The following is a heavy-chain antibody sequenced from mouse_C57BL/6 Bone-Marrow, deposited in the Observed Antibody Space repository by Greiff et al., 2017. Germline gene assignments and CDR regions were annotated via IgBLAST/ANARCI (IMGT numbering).Heavy chain of an antibody. CDR1: YTFSRRVH. Sequence: VKLVESGPELARPWASVMISCQAFYTFSRRVHFAIRDTNYWMPWVIQRPGQGLEWIGAIYPGNGDTSYNQKFKGTATVTADRATSTAYMKLRSLTSEDSAFYYCARSINLLLRPQYYFDYWGQGTTLTVSS. CDR2: GQGLEWIG. CDR3: SEDSAFYYCARSINLLLRPQYYFDY. D-gene: IGHD1-1*01. V-gene: IGHV1-87*01. J-gene: IGHJ2*01.